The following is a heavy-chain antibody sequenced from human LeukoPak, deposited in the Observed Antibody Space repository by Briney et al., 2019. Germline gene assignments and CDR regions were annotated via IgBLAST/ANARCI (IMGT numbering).Heavy chain of an antibody. CDR1: GGSISSSNW. CDR2: IYHSGST. Sequence: PSETLSLTCAVSGGSISSSNWWSWVRQPPGKGLEWIGEIYHSGSTNYNPSLKSRVTISVDKSKNQFSLKLSSVTAADTAVYYCARVYRVGATIYYFDYWGQGTLVTVSS. J-gene: IGHJ4*02. D-gene: IGHD1-26*01. CDR3: ARVYRVGATIYYFDY. V-gene: IGHV4-4*02.